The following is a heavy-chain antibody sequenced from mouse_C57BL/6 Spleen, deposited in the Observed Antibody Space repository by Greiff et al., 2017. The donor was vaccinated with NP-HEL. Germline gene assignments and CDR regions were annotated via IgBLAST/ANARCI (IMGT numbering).Heavy chain of an antibody. CDR3: ARWGPYDYEGFAY. J-gene: IGHJ3*01. Sequence: QVQLQQPGAELVKPGASVKMSCKASGYTFTSYWITWVKQRPGQGLEWIGDIYPGSGSTNYNEKFKSKATLTVDTSSSTAYMQLSSLTSEDSAVYYVARWGPYDYEGFAYWGQGTLVTVSA. V-gene: IGHV1-55*01. CDR2: IYPGSGST. D-gene: IGHD2-4*01. CDR1: GYTFTSYW.